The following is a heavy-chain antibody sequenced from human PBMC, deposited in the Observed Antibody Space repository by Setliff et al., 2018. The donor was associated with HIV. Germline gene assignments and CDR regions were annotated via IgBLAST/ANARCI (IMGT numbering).Heavy chain of an antibody. CDR1: GGSISGYH. CDR3: ARSPSYRSSWEYYFDY. CDR2: IYTSRGT. J-gene: IGHJ4*02. V-gene: IGHV4-4*09. D-gene: IGHD6-13*01. Sequence: SETLSLTCTVSGGSISGYHWNWLRQTPGKGLEWIGYIYTSRGTNYNHSLRTRVIISVDTSNQFSLQLSPVTAADAAVYYCARSPSYRSSWEYYFDYWGQGILGTSPQ.